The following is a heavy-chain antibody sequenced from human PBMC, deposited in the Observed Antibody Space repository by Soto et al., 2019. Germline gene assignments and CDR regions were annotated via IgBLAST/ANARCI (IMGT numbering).Heavy chain of an antibody. CDR3: ARGSEWRKAADY. Sequence: SETLSLTCAVYGGSFSGYYWSWIRQPPGKGLEWIGEINHSGSTNYNPSLKSRVTISVDTSKNQFSLKLRSEDTAVYYCARGSEWRKAADYWGQGTLVTVSS. D-gene: IGHD3-3*01. J-gene: IGHJ4*02. V-gene: IGHV4-34*01. CDR1: GGSFSGYY. CDR2: INHSGST.